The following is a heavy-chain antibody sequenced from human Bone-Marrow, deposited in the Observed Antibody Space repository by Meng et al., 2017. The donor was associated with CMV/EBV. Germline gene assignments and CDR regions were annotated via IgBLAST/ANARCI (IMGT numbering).Heavy chain of an antibody. Sequence: SGGSISRDEYSWSWIRQPPGKGLEWIGYIYYSGSTYYNPSLKSRVTISVDTSKNQFSLKLSSVTAADTAVYYCAREVVPAAMGWFDPWGQGTLVTVSS. CDR1: GGSISRDEYS. CDR2: IYYSGST. D-gene: IGHD2-2*01. J-gene: IGHJ5*02. V-gene: IGHV4-30-4*08. CDR3: AREVVPAAMGWFDP.